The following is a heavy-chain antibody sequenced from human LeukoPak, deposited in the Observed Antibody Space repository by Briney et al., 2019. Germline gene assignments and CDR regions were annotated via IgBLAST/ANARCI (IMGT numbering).Heavy chain of an antibody. Sequence: SSETLSLTCTVSGGSISSGGYYWSWIRQPPGKGLEWIGYIYHSGSTYYNPSLKSRVTISVDRSKNQFSLKLSSVTAADTAVYYCARGSKDFGVVIIKGGDYYMDVWGKGTTVTVSS. D-gene: IGHD3-3*01. V-gene: IGHV4-30-2*01. CDR1: GGSISSGGYY. CDR3: ARGSKDFGVVIIKGGDYYMDV. J-gene: IGHJ6*03. CDR2: IYHSGST.